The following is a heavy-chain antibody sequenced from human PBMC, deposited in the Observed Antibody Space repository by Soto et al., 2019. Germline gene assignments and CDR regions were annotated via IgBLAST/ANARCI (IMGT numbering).Heavy chain of an antibody. CDR2: IIPIFGTA. CDR1: GGTFSSYA. D-gene: IGHD3-16*01. J-gene: IGHJ6*02. CDR3: ARLRYYDYVSGMDV. V-gene: IGHV1-69*13. Sequence: ASVKVSCKASGGTFSSYAISWVRQAPGQGLEWMGGIIPIFGTANYAQKFQGRVTITADESTSTAYMELSSLRSEDTAMYYCARLRYYDYVSGMDVWGQGTTVTVSS.